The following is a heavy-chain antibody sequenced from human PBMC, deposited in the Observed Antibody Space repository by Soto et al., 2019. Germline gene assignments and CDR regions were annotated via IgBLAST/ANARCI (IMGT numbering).Heavy chain of an antibody. Sequence: PGGSLRLSCTASGFTLGDYAMSWFRQAPGKGLEWVGFIRSKAYGGTTEYAASVKGRFTISRDDSKSIAYLQMNSLKTEDTAVYYCTKAAYSSILAWDPWGQGTLVTVSS. CDR2: IRSKAYGGTT. J-gene: IGHJ5*02. CDR1: GFTLGDYA. V-gene: IGHV3-49*03. CDR3: TKAAYSSILAWDP. D-gene: IGHD6-13*01.